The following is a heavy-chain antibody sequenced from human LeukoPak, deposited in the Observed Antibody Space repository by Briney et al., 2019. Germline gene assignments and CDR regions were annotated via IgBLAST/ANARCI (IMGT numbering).Heavy chain of an antibody. CDR2: ISGGGNTT. V-gene: IGHV3-23*01. CDR3: AKGWATVPNDY. J-gene: IGHJ4*02. CDR1: GITFNTYA. D-gene: IGHD4-17*01. Sequence: GGSLRLSCEVSGITFNTYAMSWFRQAPGRGLNWVSGISGGGNTTYYTDSVKGRFAIYRDNSRNTLYLQMNSLRAEDAAVYFCAKGWATVPNDYWGQGTLVTVSS.